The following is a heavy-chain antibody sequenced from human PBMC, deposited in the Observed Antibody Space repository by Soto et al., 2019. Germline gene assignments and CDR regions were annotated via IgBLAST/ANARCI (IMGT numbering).Heavy chain of an antibody. J-gene: IGHJ6*02. CDR3: ARYYNWIHYYYYGMDV. V-gene: IGHV1-18*04. CDR2: ISAYNGNT. Sequence: ASVKVSCKASGYTFTSYGISWVRQAPGQGLEWMGWISAYNGNTNYAQKLQGRVTMTTDTSASTAYMELRSLGSDDTAVYYCARYYNWIHYYYYGMDVWGQGTTVTVSS. D-gene: IGHD3-10*01. CDR1: GYTFTSYG.